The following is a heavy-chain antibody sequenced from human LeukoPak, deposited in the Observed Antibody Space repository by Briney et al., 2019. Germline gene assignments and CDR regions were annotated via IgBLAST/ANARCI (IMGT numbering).Heavy chain of an antibody. V-gene: IGHV4-30-2*01. J-gene: IGHJ4*02. CDR1: GSTFSSYW. CDR3: ARDGGYGHYDY. D-gene: IGHD5-18*01. CDR2: IYHSGRT. Sequence: LRLSCAASGSTFSSYWMSWVRQPPGKGLEWIGYIYHSGRTFYNPSLKSRVTISVDTSKNQISLEVTSVTAADTAVYYCARDGGYGHYDYWGRGTLVTVSS.